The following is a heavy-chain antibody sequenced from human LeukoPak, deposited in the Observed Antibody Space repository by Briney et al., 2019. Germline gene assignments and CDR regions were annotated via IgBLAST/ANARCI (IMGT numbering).Heavy chain of an antibody. D-gene: IGHD5-12*01. V-gene: IGHV1-18*04. CDR3: ATDTGYSDYEAPDN. Sequence: GASVKVSCKTSGYTFSNYGISWVRQAPGQGLEWMGWINVYNGNTRYAQKFQGRLTVNTDTSTSTAFMELESLRPDDTAVYYCATDTGYSDYEAPDNWGQGTQVTVSS. CDR1: GYTFSNYG. J-gene: IGHJ4*02. CDR2: INVYNGNT.